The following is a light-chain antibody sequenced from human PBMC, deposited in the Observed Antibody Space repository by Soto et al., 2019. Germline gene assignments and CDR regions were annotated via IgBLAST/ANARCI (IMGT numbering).Light chain of an antibody. CDR2: DVS. Sequence: QSALTQPASVSESPGQSITISCTGTSSDVGGYKDVSWYQQHPGKAPKLMIYDVSYRPSGVPNRFSGSKSGNTASLTISGLQVEDEADYYCASYTTSNTPWVFGGGTKLTVL. CDR3: ASYTTSNTPWV. V-gene: IGLV2-14*03. CDR1: SSDVGGYKD. J-gene: IGLJ3*02.